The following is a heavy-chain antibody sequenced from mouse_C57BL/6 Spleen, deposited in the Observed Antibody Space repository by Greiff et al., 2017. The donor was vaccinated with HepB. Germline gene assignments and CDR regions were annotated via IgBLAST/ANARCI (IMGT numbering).Heavy chain of an antibody. Sequence: QVQLQQSGAELARPGASVKLSCKASGYTFTSYGISWVKQRTGQGLEWIGEIYPRSGNTYYNEKFKGKATLTADKSSSTAYMELRSLTSEDSAVYFCARWLRYFDVWGTGTTGTVSS. J-gene: IGHJ1*03. D-gene: IGHD2-2*01. CDR2: IYPRSGNT. V-gene: IGHV1-81*01. CDR1: GYTFTSYG. CDR3: ARWLRYFDV.